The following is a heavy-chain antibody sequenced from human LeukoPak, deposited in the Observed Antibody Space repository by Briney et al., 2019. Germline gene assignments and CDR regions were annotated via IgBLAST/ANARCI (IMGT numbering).Heavy chain of an antibody. J-gene: IGHJ6*03. D-gene: IGHD6-6*01. CDR2: ISGSGGST. V-gene: IGHV3-23*01. Sequence: HPGGSLRLSCAASGFTFSSYAMSWVRQAPGKGLEWVSAISGSGGSTYYADSVKGRFTISRDNSKNTLYLQMNSLRAEDTAVYYCAKVIAARNYYYYYMDVWGKGTTVTVSS. CDR1: GFTFSSYA. CDR3: AKVIAARNYYYYYMDV.